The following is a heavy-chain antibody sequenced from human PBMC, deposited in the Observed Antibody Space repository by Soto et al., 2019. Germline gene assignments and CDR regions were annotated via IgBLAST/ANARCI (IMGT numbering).Heavy chain of an antibody. J-gene: IGHJ6*02. D-gene: IGHD4-4*01. CDR3: ARESNYGFYYGMDV. Sequence: QVQLQESGPGLVKPSETLSLTCTVSGGSISSYYWSWIRQPAGKGLEWIGRIYTSGSTNYNPSLKSRVTMSVDTTKNQFSLKLSSVTAADTAVYYCARESNYGFYYGMDVWGQGTTVTVSS. CDR1: GGSISSYY. CDR2: IYTSGST. V-gene: IGHV4-4*07.